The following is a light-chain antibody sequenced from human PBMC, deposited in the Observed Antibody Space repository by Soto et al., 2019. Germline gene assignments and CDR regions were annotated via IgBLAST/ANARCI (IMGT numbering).Light chain of an antibody. CDR1: QTIYSN. CDR3: QQYQNLWT. CDR2: RAS. V-gene: IGKV3-15*01. J-gene: IGKJ1*01. Sequence: ETVLTQSPATLSVSPGERATLSCRASQTIYSNVAWYQQRPGQAPRLLIYRASARATGIPARFSGSGSGTEFTLTIGSLQSEDSAVYYCQQYQNLWTFGQGTKVDIK.